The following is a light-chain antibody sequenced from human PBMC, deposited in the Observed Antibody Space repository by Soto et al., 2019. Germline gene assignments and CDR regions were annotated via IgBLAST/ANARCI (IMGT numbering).Light chain of an antibody. J-gene: IGKJ4*01. CDR1: QAVPNN. CDR3: QQVKTYPRT. V-gene: IGKV1-9*01. Sequence: DIHLTQSPSFLSASVGDRVTITYRPSQAVPNNMAWYQQKPGKPPKLLIYEESTLHSGVPSRFSGRKSGTQFTLTIDSLQPEDFATYYCQQVKTYPRTFGGGTTGDIK. CDR2: EES.